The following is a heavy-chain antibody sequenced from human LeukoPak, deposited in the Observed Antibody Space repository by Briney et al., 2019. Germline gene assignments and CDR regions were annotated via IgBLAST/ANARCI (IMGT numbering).Heavy chain of an antibody. CDR3: ARVRSHNYYDTWLDP. CDR2: ISSSSSTI. J-gene: IGHJ5*02. Sequence: GGSLRLSCAASGFTFSSYEMNWVRQAPGKGLEWVSYISSSSSTIYYADSVKGRFTISRDNAKNSLYLQMNSLRAEDTAVYYCARVRSHNYYDTWLDPWGQGTLVTVSS. V-gene: IGHV3-48*03. D-gene: IGHD3-22*01. CDR1: GFTFSSYE.